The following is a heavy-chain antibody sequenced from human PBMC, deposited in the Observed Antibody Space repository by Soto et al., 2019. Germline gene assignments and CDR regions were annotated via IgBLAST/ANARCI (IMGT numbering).Heavy chain of an antibody. J-gene: IGHJ4*02. CDR3: ARDLYSSGWQTITDY. D-gene: IGHD6-19*01. Sequence: QVQLVESGGGVVQPGRSLRLSCAASGFTFSSYAMHWVRQAPGKGLEWVAVISYDGSNKYYADSVKGRFTISRDNSKNTLYLQMHSLRAEDTAVYYCARDLYSSGWQTITDYWGQGTLVTVSS. CDR2: ISYDGSNK. CDR1: GFTFSSYA. V-gene: IGHV3-30-3*01.